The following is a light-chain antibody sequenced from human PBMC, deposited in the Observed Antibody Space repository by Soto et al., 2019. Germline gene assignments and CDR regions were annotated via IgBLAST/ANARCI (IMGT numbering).Light chain of an antibody. V-gene: IGKV3-15*01. CDR2: GES. J-gene: IGKJ5*01. CDR3: QQYNNWPTLT. CDR1: QGFXSN. Sequence: DIVLTQSPSTLSVSPGESATLSCRASQGFXSNFDWYETKPGQAPRLLIXGESTRATGIPARFSGSGSGREFTLTISSLQSEDFALYYCQQYNNWPTLTFGQGTRLDIK.